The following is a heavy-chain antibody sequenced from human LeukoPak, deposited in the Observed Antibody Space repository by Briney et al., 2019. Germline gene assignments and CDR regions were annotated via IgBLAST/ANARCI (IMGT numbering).Heavy chain of an antibody. CDR3: AREGIVGALDY. CDR2: IKQDGSEK. Sequence: QPGGSLRLSCAAAGFTFSSYVMSWVRQAPGKGLEWVANIKQDGSEKYYVDSVKGRFTIPRDNAKNSLYLQMNSLRAEDTAVFYCAREGIVGALDYWGQGTLVTVSS. V-gene: IGHV3-7*05. J-gene: IGHJ4*02. D-gene: IGHD1-26*01. CDR1: GFTFSSYV.